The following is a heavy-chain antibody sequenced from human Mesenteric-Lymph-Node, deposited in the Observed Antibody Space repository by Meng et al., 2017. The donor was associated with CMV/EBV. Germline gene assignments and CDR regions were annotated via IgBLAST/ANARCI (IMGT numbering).Heavy chain of an antibody. V-gene: IGHV1-2*02. CDR1: GYTFSDYY. CDR2: INPNSGGT. J-gene: IGHJ4*02. Sequence: ASVKVSCKASGYTFSDYYVHWVRQAPGQGLEWMGWINPNSGGTNYAQKFQGRVTMTWDTSISTAYMELSTLTSDDTAVYYCAREYSSSSPLDFWGQGTLVTVSS. CDR3: AREYSSSSPLDF. D-gene: IGHD6-6*01.